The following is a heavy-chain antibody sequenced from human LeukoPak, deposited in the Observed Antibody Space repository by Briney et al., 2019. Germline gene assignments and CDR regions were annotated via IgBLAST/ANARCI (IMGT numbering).Heavy chain of an antibody. CDR1: GFTFSAYY. CDR2: ISSSIITK. Sequence: GGSLRPSCAASGFTFSAYYMTWIRQAPGKGLEWVSYISSSIITKYYADSVKGRFTISRDNAKNSLYLQMNSLRAEDTAVYYCVRVPRSGGSLDYWGQGTLVTVSS. D-gene: IGHD6-19*01. CDR3: VRVPRSGGSLDY. V-gene: IGHV3-11*01. J-gene: IGHJ4*02.